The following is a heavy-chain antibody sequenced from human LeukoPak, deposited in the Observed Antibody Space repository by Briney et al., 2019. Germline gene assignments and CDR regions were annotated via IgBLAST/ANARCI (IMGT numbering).Heavy chain of an antibody. CDR2: ISSSSSYV. Sequence: GGSLRLSCAASGFTFSSYSMNWVRQAPGKGLEWVSSISSSSSYVYYADSVKGRFTISRDNAKNSLYLQMNSLKTEDTAVYYCTRLAAGSYFGPCDYWGQGTLVTVSS. J-gene: IGHJ4*02. D-gene: IGHD1-26*01. V-gene: IGHV3-21*03. CDR1: GFTFSSYS. CDR3: TRLAAGSYFGPCDY.